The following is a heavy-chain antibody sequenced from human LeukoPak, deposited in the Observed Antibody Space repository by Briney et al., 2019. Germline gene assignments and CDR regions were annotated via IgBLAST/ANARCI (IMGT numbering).Heavy chain of an antibody. CDR3: ATIAAYGGGWYTIAY. V-gene: IGHV4-59*08. J-gene: IGHJ4*02. CDR1: GGSTSSYY. CDR2: ISDSGST. D-gene: IGHD6-19*01. Sequence: KPSETLSLTCSVSGGSTSSYYWSWIRQPPGKGLEWIGYISDSGSTNYNPSLKSRVTMSVDTSRNQFSLKLSSVTAADPAVYYCATIAAYGGGWYTIAYWGQGTLVTVSS.